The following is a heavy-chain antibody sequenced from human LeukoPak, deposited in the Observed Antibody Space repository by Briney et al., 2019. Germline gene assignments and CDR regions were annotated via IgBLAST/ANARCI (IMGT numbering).Heavy chain of an antibody. CDR3: ARATIKSTTAARPAFLFDY. CDR2: IYDIWRT. D-gene: IGHD6-6*01. CDR1: GGSISSYY. Sequence: SETLSLTCTVSGGSISSYYWSWIRQPPGKGLEWIGYIYDIWRTNYNPSLQSRVTISIDTSKNQFSLNLNSVTAADTAVYYCARATIKSTTAARPAFLFDYWGQGTLVTVSS. J-gene: IGHJ4*02. V-gene: IGHV4-59*01.